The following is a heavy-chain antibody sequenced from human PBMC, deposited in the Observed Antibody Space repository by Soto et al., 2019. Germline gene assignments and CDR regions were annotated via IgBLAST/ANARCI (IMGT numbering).Heavy chain of an antibody. CDR3: AREPDYDFWSGIDRDY. V-gene: IGHV3-11*01. Sequence: GVLRLSCAASGFTFSDYYMSWIRQAPGKGLEWVSYISSSGSTIYYADSVKGRFTISRDNAKNSLYLQMNSLRAEDTAVYYCAREPDYDFWSGIDRDYWGQGTLVTVSS. J-gene: IGHJ4*02. CDR1: GFTFSDYY. CDR2: ISSSGSTI. D-gene: IGHD3-3*01.